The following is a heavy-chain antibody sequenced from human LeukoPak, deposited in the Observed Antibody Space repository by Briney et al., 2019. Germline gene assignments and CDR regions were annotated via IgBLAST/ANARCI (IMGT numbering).Heavy chain of an antibody. J-gene: IGHJ6*03. CDR1: GYSFTSYW. CDR3: ARLGLSSGYPPNEERNYYYYYYMDV. CDR2: IYPGDSDT. D-gene: IGHD3-22*01. V-gene: IGHV5-51*01. Sequence: GESLKISCKGSGYSFTSYWIGWVRQMPGKGLEWMGTIYPGDSDTRYSPSFQGQVTISADKSISTAYLQWSSLKASDTAMYYCARLGLSSGYPPNEERNYYYYYYMDVWGKGTTVTVSS.